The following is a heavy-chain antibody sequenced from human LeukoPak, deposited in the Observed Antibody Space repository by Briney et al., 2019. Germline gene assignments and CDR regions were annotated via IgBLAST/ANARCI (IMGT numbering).Heavy chain of an antibody. CDR2: IYPGDSDT. J-gene: IGHJ4*02. V-gene: IGHV5-51*01. D-gene: IGHD3-3*01. CDR3: ARLPYDLAGDY. Sequence: GESLKISCNGSGFIFTTYWIGWVRQMPGKGLEWMGIIYPGDSDTRYSPSFQGQVTISADKSISTAYLQWSSLKASDTAMYYCARLPYDLAGDYWGQGTLVTVSS. CDR1: GFIFTTYW.